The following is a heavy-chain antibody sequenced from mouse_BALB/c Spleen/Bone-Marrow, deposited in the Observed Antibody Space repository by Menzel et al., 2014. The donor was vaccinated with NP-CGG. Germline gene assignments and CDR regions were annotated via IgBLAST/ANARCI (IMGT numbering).Heavy chain of an antibody. J-gene: IGHJ2*01. CDR1: GYTFTNYW. Sequence: VQLQQSGAELVKPGASVKLSCKASGYTFTNYWMHWVKQRPGQGLEWIGEINPSNGRTNYNEKFKSKATLTVDKSSSTAYMQLSSLTSEDSAVYYCARGFAYWGQGTTLTVSS. V-gene: IGHV1S81*02. CDR2: INPSNGRT. CDR3: ARGFAY.